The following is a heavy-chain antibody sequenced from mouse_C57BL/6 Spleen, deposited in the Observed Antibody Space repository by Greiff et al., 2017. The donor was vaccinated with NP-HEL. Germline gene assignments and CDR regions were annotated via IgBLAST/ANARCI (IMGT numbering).Heavy chain of an antibody. D-gene: IGHD2-5*01. CDR3: AREGGMRGYSNYFDY. Sequence: QVQLQQPGTELVKPGASVKLSCKASGYTFTSYWMHWVKQRPGQGLEWIGNINPSNGGTNYNEKFKSKATLTVDKSSSTAYMQLSSLTSEDSAVYYCAREGGMRGYSNYFDYWGQGTTLTVSS. CDR2: INPSNGGT. V-gene: IGHV1-53*01. CDR1: GYTFTSYW. J-gene: IGHJ2*01.